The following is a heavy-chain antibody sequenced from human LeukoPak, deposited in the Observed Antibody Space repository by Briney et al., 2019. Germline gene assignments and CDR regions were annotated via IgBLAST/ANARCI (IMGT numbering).Heavy chain of an antibody. J-gene: IGHJ4*02. CDR3: ARGDRAAAATFDY. V-gene: IGHV4-4*07. Sequence: SETLSLTCSVSGGSISSYYWNWIRQSAGKGLEWTGRLYVSGATDYNPSLKSRVNISVDTSKNQFSLKLSSVTAADTAVYYCARGDRAAAATFDYWGQGTLVTVSS. CDR2: LYVSGAT. D-gene: IGHD6-13*01. CDR1: GGSISSYY.